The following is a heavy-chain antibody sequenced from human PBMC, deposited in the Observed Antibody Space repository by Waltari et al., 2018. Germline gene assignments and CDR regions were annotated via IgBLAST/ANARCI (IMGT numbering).Heavy chain of an antibody. Sequence: QLQLQESGPRLVKPSETLSLTCNVSGGSISSYYWSWIRQPPGKKLEWIAYIYDSGNTNSNPSLRSRVTISVDRSTNQFSLKMASVTAADTAIYYCARLGDTSSWFSDWGQGTLVTVSS. CDR3: ARLGDTSSWFSD. D-gene: IGHD6-13*01. CDR1: GGSISSYY. V-gene: IGHV4-59*08. J-gene: IGHJ4*02. CDR2: IYDSGNT.